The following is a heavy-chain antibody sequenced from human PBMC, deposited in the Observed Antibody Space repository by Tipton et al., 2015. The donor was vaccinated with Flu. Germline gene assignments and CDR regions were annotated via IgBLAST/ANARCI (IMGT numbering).Heavy chain of an antibody. V-gene: IGHV1-18*01. J-gene: IGHJ4*02. CDR2: YNTYNGYT. Sequence: QLVQSGAEVKKPGASVKVSCKTSGYTFNSYGIAWARQAPGQGLEWMGWYNTYNGYTKYAQILQGRVTMTTDTSTSTVYMELRSLRSDDTAVYFCARTPSGGYTFDSWGQGTLVTVSS. CDR1: GYTFNSYG. D-gene: IGHD5-12*01. CDR3: ARTPSGGYTFDS.